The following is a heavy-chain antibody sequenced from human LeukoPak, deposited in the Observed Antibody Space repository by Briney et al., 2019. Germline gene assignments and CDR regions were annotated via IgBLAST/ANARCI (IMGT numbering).Heavy chain of an antibody. D-gene: IGHD3-3*01. CDR1: GGSISSYY. CDR3: ATIFGVANPIDY. CDR2: IHYSGTN. Sequence: PSETLSLTCTVSGGSISSYYWNWIRQPPGKGLEWFGYIHYSGTNYYNPSLKSRVTISVDTSTSQFSLKLSSVTAADTAVYYGATIFGVANPIDYWGQGTLVTVSS. V-gene: IGHV4-59*01. J-gene: IGHJ4*02.